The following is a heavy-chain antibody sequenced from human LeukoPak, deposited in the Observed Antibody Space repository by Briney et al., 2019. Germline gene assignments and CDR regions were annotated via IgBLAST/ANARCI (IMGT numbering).Heavy chain of an antibody. CDR2: ISGSGGST. D-gene: IGHD4-23*01. CDR3: AKMTTVVTPVDY. V-gene: IGHV3-23*01. CDR1: GFTVSSNY. J-gene: IGHJ4*02. Sequence: PGGSLRLSCAASGFTVSSNYMSWVRQAPGKGLEWVSAISGSGGSTYYADSVKGRFTISRDNSKNTLYLQMNSLRAEDTAVYYCAKMTTVVTPVDYWGQGTLVTVFS.